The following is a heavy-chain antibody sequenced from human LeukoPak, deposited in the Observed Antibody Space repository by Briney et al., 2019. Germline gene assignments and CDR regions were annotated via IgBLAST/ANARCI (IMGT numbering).Heavy chain of an antibody. CDR1: GFTFSSYS. J-gene: IGHJ4*02. CDR3: AREDLYSSGCFDY. D-gene: IGHD6-19*01. CDR2: ISSSSSYI. V-gene: IGHV3-21*01. Sequence: SPGGSLRLSCAASGFTFSSYSMNWVRQAPGKGLEWVSSISSSSSYIYYADSVKGRFTISRDNAKNSLYLQMNSLRAEDTAVYYCAREDLYSSGCFDYWGQGTLVTVSS.